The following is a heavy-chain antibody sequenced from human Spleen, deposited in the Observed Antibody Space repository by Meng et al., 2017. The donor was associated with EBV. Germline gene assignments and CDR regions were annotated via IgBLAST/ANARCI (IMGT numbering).Heavy chain of an antibody. V-gene: IGHV4-4*02. Sequence: QVQLQESGPGLVKPSXGLXLTCGXAGGSISSNNWWSWVRQPPGKGLEWMAEIYHSGGTNYNPSLKSRVTISVDTSKNQFSLKLNSVTAADTAVYYCVRGKTMVRGVTSDYWGQGTMVTVSS. D-gene: IGHD3-10*01. CDR2: IYHSGGT. CDR1: GGSISSNNW. J-gene: IGHJ4*02. CDR3: VRGKTMVRGVTSDY.